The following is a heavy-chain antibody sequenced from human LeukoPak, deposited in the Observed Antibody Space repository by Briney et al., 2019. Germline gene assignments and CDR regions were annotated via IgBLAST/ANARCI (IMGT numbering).Heavy chain of an antibody. CDR3: ATYVTGSFSPYFDP. D-gene: IGHD2-21*02. Sequence: SETLSLTCTVSGVSVSHEYWTWIRQPAGKGLEWIGRVYPGGATNYNFFLKSRVTMSLDTSKNQFSLSLSSVTAADTAVYYCATYVTGSFSPYFDPWGQGTPVIVSS. CDR1: GVSVSHEY. CDR2: VYPGGAT. J-gene: IGHJ5*02. V-gene: IGHV4-4*07.